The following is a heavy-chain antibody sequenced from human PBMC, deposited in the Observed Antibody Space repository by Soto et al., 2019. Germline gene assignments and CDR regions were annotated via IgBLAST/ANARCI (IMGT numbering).Heavy chain of an antibody. CDR2: MYPSGYS. J-gene: IGHJ4*02. CDR1: GDSFSSGTYS. Sequence: QLQLQESGSGLVKPSHNLSLTCAISGDSFSSGTYSWTWIRQTPGKGLEWIGFMYPSGYSVYNPSLRSRVTLSVDKSNNQFSLNMTSVTAADTAVYYCAGGHLERVLEYWGQGFLVTVSS. CDR3: AGGHLERVLEY. D-gene: IGHD1-1*01. V-gene: IGHV4-30-2*01.